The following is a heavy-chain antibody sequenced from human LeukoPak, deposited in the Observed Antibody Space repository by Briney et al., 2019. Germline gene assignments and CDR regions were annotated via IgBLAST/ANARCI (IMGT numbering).Heavy chain of an antibody. V-gene: IGHV3-66*01. CDR1: GFTVSSNY. D-gene: IGHD3-22*01. J-gene: IGHJ4*02. Sequence: PGGSLRLSCAASGFTVSSNYMSWVRQAPGKGLEWVSFIYSGGSTYYADSVKGRFTISRDNSKNTLYLQMNSLRAEDTAVYYCAKDRHYQSNVLDYWGQGTLVTVSS. CDR2: IYSGGST. CDR3: AKDRHYQSNVLDY.